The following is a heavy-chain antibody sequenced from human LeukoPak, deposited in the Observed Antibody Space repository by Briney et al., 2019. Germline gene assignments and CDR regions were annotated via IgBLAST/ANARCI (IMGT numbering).Heavy chain of an antibody. CDR1: GFTFSSYS. CDR2: ISSSSSYI. J-gene: IGHJ4*02. Sequence: PGGSLRLSCAASGFTFSSYSMDWVRQAPGKGLEWVSSISSSSSYIYYADSVKGRFTISRDNAKNSLYLQMNSLRAEDTAVYYCAREPIEYSSGWYVDYWGQGTLVTVSS. CDR3: AREPIEYSSGWYVDY. V-gene: IGHV3-21*01. D-gene: IGHD6-19*01.